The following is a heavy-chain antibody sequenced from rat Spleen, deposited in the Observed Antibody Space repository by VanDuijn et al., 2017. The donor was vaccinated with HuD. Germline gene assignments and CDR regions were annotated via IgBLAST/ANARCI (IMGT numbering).Heavy chain of an antibody. D-gene: IGHD1-9*01. CDR1: GFSFSNYD. J-gene: IGHJ2*01. Sequence: EVQLVESGGGLVQPGRSLKLSCAASGFSFSNYDMAWVRQAPTEGLEWVATISYGDSSGHSSTYYRDSVKGRFTISRDNAKSTLSLQMDSLRSEDTATYYCARRHYGYTDYFDYWGQGVMVTVSS. CDR3: ARRHYGYTDYFDY. CDR2: ISYGDSSGHSST. V-gene: IGHV5-29*01.